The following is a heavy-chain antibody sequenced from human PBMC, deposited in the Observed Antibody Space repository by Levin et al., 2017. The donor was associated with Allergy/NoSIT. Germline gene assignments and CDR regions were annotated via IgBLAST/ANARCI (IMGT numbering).Heavy chain of an antibody. CDR1: GFTFSSYA. Sequence: GESLKISCAASGFTFSSYAMSWVRQAPGKGLEWVSAISGSGGSTYYADSVKGRFTISRDNSKNTLYLQMNSLRAEDTAVYYCAKASQRGYSGYDFPYYYYMDVWGKGTTVTVSS. D-gene: IGHD5-12*01. CDR3: AKASQRGYSGYDFPYYYYMDV. CDR2: ISGSGGST. J-gene: IGHJ6*03. V-gene: IGHV3-23*01.